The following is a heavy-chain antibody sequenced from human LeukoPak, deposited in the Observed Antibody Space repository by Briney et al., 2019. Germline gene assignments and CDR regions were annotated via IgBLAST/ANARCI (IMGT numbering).Heavy chain of an antibody. Sequence: GESLKISCKASGYSFTSYWIGWVRQMPGKGLEWMGIIYPGDSDTKYSPSFQGQVTISADKSISTAYLQWSSLKASDTAIYYCGGLGYSSVWESYFDYWGQGTLVTVSS. V-gene: IGHV5-51*01. CDR2: IYPGDSDT. D-gene: IGHD5-18*01. CDR1: GYSFTSYW. CDR3: GGLGYSSVWESYFDY. J-gene: IGHJ4*02.